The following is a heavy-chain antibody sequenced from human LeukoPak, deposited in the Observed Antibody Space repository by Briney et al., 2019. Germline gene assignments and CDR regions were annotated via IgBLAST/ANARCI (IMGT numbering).Heavy chain of an antibody. Sequence: ASVKVSCKASGYTFTSYGISWVRQAPGQGLEWMGIINPSGGSTSYAQKFQGRVTMTRDTSTSTVYMELSSLRSEDTAVYYCARGGPIDCMDVWGQGTTVTVSS. CDR3: ARGGPIDCMDV. CDR1: GYTFTSYG. J-gene: IGHJ6*02. V-gene: IGHV1-46*01. CDR2: INPSGGST. D-gene: IGHD3-16*02.